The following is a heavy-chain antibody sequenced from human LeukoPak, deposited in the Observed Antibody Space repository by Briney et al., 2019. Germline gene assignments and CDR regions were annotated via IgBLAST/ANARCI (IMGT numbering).Heavy chain of an antibody. D-gene: IGHD3-10*01. CDR2: IISILGIA. V-gene: IGHV1-69*04. CDR1: GYTFMSHG. J-gene: IGHJ4*02. CDR3: ARDHVGYYGSGSYCAVDY. Sequence: SVKVSCKAYGYTFMSHGISWVRQAPGQGLEWMGRIISILGIANYAQKFQGRVTITADKSTSTAYMELSSLRSEDTAVYYCARDHVGYYGSGSYCAVDYWGQGTLVTVSS.